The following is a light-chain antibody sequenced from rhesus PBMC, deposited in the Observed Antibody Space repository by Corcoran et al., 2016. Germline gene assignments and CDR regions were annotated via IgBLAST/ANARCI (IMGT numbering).Light chain of an antibody. V-gene: IGKV1-74*01. Sequence: DIQMTQSPSSLSASVGDRVTITCRASENVNNYLHWYHQKPWKATKLLNYKASTLQSGVPSRFSGSGRGTDCTLTISSLQSEDFATYYCQHCYGTPYSFGQGTKVEIK. CDR2: KAS. CDR3: QHCYGTPYS. CDR1: ENVNNY. J-gene: IGKJ2*01.